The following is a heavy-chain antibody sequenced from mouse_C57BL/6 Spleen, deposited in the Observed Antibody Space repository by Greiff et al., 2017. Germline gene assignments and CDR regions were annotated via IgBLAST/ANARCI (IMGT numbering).Heavy chain of an antibody. J-gene: IGHJ4*01. Sequence: VQLQQSGAELVKPGASVKLSCKASGYTFTEYTIHWVKQRSGQGLEWIGWFYPGSGSIKYNEKFKDKATLTADKSSSTVYMELSRWTSEDSAVYFCARHEEGYYGSGYYAMDYWGQGTSVTVSS. CDR3: ARHEEGYYGSGYYAMDY. V-gene: IGHV1-62-2*01. CDR2: FYPGSGSI. D-gene: IGHD1-1*01. CDR1: GYTFTEYT.